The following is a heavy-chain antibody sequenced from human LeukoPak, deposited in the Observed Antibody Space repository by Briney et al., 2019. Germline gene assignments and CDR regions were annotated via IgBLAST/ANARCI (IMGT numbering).Heavy chain of an antibody. V-gene: IGHV3-23*01. D-gene: IGHD2/OR15-2a*01. CDR1: GFTFSRYW. Sequence: PGGSLRLSCAASGFTFSRYWMSWVRQAPGKGLEWVSGISGSDGTTYYADSVKGRFTISRDNSKNTLYLQMNGLRAEDTAVYYCAKDSAKKYDDYWGQGTLVTVSS. CDR2: ISGSDGTT. CDR3: AKDSAKKYDDY. J-gene: IGHJ4*02.